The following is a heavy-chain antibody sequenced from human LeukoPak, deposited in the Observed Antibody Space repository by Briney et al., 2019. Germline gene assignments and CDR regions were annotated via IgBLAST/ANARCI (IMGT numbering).Heavy chain of an antibody. V-gene: IGHV3-23*01. CDR2: ISGSGGST. CDR1: GFTFSSYA. D-gene: IGHD3-3*01. Sequence: GGSLRLSCAASGFTFSSYAMSWVRRAPGKGLEWVSAISGSGGSTYYADSVKGRFTISRDNSKNTLYLQMNSLRAEDTAVYYCAKDTIFGVETPDYWGQGTLVTVSS. CDR3: AKDTIFGVETPDY. J-gene: IGHJ4*02.